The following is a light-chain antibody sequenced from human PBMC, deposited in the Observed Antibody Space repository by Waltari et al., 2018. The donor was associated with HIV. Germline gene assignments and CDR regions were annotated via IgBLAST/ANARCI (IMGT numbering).Light chain of an antibody. V-gene: IGLV1-51*01. CDR3: GTWDSSLSAGV. CDR1: SSNIGNNY. J-gene: IGLJ2*01. Sequence: QSVLTQPPSVSAAPGQKITISCSGSSSNIGNNYVSWYQQLPGTAPKLPIYDNHKRPSGIPDRCAGSKSGTSATLGITGLQTGDEADYYCGTWDSSLSAGVFGGGTKVTVL. CDR2: DNH.